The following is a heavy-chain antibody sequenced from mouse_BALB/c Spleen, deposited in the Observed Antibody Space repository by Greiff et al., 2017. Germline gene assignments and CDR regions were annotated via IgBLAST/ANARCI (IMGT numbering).Heavy chain of an antibody. CDR2: IDPENGDT. V-gene: IGHV14-4*02. CDR1: GFNIKDYY. Sequence: VQLQQSGAELVRSGASVKLSCTASGFNIKDYYMHWVKQRPEQGLEWIGWIDPENGDTEYAPKFQGKATMTADTSSNTAYLQLSSLTSEDTAVYYCNAPAMDYWGQGTSVTVSS. J-gene: IGHJ4*01. CDR3: NAPAMDY.